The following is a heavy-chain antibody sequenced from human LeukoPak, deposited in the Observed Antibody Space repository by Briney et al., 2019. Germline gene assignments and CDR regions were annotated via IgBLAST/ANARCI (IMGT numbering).Heavy chain of an antibody. Sequence: GGPLRLSCAASGFTFSYYDMHWVRKATGKGLKWVSTILSTGDTYYAGSVKGRFTISRDTSKNTLYLQMNSLRVEDTAVYFCAKDQRGDILTGSPFDYWGQGTLVTVSS. CDR2: ILSTGDT. CDR3: AKDQRGDILTGSPFDY. D-gene: IGHD3-9*01. CDR1: GFTFSYYD. V-gene: IGHV3-13*04. J-gene: IGHJ4*02.